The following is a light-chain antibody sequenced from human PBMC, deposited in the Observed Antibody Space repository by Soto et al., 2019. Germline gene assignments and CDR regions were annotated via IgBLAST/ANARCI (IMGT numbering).Light chain of an antibody. CDR3: QQYNNWPLT. J-gene: IGKJ5*01. CDR2: GAS. V-gene: IGKV3D-15*01. Sequence: IVLTQSPATLSVSPGERGTLSCRASQSVSSNLAWHQQRPRQAPRLLIYGASTRATGVPARFSGGGSGTEFTLTITSLQSEDFAVYWCQQYNNWPLTFGPGTRMEIK. CDR1: QSVSSN.